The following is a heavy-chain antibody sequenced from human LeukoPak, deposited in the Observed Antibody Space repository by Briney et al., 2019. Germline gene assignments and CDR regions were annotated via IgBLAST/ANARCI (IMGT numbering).Heavy chain of an antibody. V-gene: IGHV4-4*07. J-gene: IGHJ6*03. D-gene: IGHD2-15*01. CDR1: GGSIRSYY. Sequence: SETLSLTCTVSGGSIRSYYWSWIRQPAPQGMELDGLIYTSVSTNYNYSLKSRVVMSVDTSKNQFSLKLSSVTAADTAVYYCARTTEGYCSGGSCYYYYYYMDVWGKGTTVTVSS. CDR2: IYTSVST. CDR3: ARTTEGYCSGGSCYYYYYYMDV.